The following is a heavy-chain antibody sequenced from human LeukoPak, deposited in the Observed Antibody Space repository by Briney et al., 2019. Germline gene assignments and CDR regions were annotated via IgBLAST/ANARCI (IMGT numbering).Heavy chain of an antibody. CDR3: ARDQGNDFWSGYHPWVYYYYGMGV. V-gene: IGHV4-30-4*01. CDR2: IFYLGST. D-gene: IGHD3-3*01. J-gene: IGHJ6*02. CDR1: GGSISSGNYY. Sequence: PSETLSLTCTVSGGSISSGNYYWSWIRQPPGKGLEWIGYIFYLGSTYYNPSLKSRVTISVDTSKNQFSLKLSSVTAADTAVYYCARDQGNDFWSGYHPWVYYYYGMGVWGQGTTVTVPS.